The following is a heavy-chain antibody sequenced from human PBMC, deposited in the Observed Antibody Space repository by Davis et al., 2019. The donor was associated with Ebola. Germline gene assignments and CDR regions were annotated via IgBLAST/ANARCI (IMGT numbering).Heavy chain of an antibody. CDR3: AREWWELHYYYYGMDV. CDR2: ISYDGSNK. CDR1: GFTFSSYA. D-gene: IGHD1-26*01. V-gene: IGHV3-30*04. Sequence: GESLKISCAASGFTFSSYAMHWVRQAPGKGLEWVAVISYDGSNKYYADSVKGRFTISRDNAKNSLYLQMNSLRDEDTAVYYCAREWWELHYYYYGMDVWGKGTTVTVSS. J-gene: IGHJ6*04.